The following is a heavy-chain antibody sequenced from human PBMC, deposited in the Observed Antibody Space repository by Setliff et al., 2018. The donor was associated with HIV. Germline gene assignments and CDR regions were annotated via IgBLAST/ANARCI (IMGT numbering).Heavy chain of an antibody. V-gene: IGHV4-34*01. D-gene: IGHD2-8*02. J-gene: IGHJ6*03. Sequence: SETLSLTCAVYGGSFSDNYWSWIRQSPGKGLEWIGEINHSGRTKYSPSLRSRVSISVDTSKTQFSLKLSSVTAADPSVYYCARVSSTYWYSIFRYYYYHMEVRDKQTTVTVSS. CDR2: INHSGRT. CDR1: GGSFSDNY. CDR3: ARVSSTYWYSIFRYYYYHMEV.